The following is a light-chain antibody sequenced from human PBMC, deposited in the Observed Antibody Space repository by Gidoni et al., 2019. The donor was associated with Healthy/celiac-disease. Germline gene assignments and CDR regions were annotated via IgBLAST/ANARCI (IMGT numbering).Light chain of an antibody. CDR1: QSVSSY. V-gene: IGKV3-11*01. Sequence: ELVLTQSPATLSLSPGERATLSSRASQSVSSYLAWYQQKPGQAPRLLIYDAANRATGLPARFSGSGSGTDFTLTISSLEPEDFAVYYCQQRSNWPPVITFGQGTRLEIK. J-gene: IGKJ5*01. CDR3: QQRSNWPPVIT. CDR2: DAA.